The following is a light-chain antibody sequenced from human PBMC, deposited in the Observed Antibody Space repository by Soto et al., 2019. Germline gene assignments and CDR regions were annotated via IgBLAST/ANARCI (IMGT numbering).Light chain of an antibody. CDR1: SSDVGGSDY. CDR2: DVT. J-gene: IGLJ1*01. V-gene: IGLV2-11*01. CDR3: ASYEGYYV. Sequence: QSTLTQPRSVSGSPGQSVTISCTGTSSDVGGSDYVSWCQHHPGKAPKLVIYDVTKRPSGVPDRFSGSKSGNTASLTISGLQAGDEADYYGASYEGYYVFGTGTKVTVL.